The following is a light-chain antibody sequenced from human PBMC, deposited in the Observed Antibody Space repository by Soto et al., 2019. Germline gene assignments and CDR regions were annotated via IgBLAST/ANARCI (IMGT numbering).Light chain of an antibody. Sequence: ETVMTQSPATLSVSPGERATLSCRASQSISSDLAWYQQKPGQAPRLLIYGASTTATGIPGRFSGSGSGREFTLTISSLQSEDFAVYYCQQYGGSPTTFGQGTKVEIK. CDR2: GAS. J-gene: IGKJ1*01. CDR1: QSISSD. CDR3: QQYGGSPTT. V-gene: IGKV3-15*01.